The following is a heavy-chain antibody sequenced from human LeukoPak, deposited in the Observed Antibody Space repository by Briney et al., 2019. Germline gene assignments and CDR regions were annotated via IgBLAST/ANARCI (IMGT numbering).Heavy chain of an antibody. CDR1: GINRRIYA. D-gene: IGHD2-2*01. CDR2: STEGSGTT. Sequence: GALRLSCAVSGINRRIYAMNCARQAPGKGLEWVSGSTEGSGTTYYADSVKGRFTISRDYSKKTLYLQMNSLRAEDTAVYYCAKGLLAVDYWGQGTLVTVSS. CDR3: AKGLLAVDY. J-gene: IGHJ4*02. V-gene: IGHV3-23*01.